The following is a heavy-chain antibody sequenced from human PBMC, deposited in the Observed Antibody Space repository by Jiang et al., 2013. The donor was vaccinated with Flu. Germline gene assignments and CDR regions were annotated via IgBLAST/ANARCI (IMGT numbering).Heavy chain of an antibody. Sequence: VQLVESGAEVKKPGASVKVSCLASGYDFTTYYIHWVRQAPGQGLEWMGIINPSIGSTTYAQKFQGRVTMTRDTSTSTVYVELSSLTSEGTAVYYCARDRVGARGHGHCDSWGQGTLVTVSS. V-gene: IGHV1-46*01. CDR3: ARDRVGARGHGHCDS. CDR1: GYDFTTYY. D-gene: IGHD1-26*01. J-gene: IGHJ4*02. CDR2: INPSIGST.